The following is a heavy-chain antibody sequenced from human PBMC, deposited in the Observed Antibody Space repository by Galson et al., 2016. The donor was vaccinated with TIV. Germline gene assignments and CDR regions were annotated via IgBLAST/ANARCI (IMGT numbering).Heavy chain of an antibody. CDR3: HCSSTSCYVRWFDP. D-gene: IGHD2-2*01. Sequence: SLRLSCAASGFTFSNAWMSWVRQAPGKGLEWVGRIKSETDGGTTDYAAPVKGRFTISRADSKNTLYLQMNTLKTEDTAVYYCHCSSTSCYVRWFDPWGQGTLVTVSS. CDR2: IKSETDGGTT. V-gene: IGHV3-15*01. CDR1: GFTFSNAW. J-gene: IGHJ5*02.